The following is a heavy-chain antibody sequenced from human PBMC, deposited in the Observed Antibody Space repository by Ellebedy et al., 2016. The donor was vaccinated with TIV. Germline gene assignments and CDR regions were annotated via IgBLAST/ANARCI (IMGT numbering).Heavy chain of an antibody. Sequence: MPSETLSLTCTVSGGSISSYYWSWIRQPPGKGLEWIGYIYYSGSTNYNPSLKSRVTISVDTSKNQFSLKLSSVTAEDTAVYYCARQRWFGELSWGQGTLVTVSS. D-gene: IGHD3-10*01. J-gene: IGHJ5*02. CDR3: ARQRWFGELS. CDR1: GGSISSYY. V-gene: IGHV4-59*08. CDR2: IYYSGST.